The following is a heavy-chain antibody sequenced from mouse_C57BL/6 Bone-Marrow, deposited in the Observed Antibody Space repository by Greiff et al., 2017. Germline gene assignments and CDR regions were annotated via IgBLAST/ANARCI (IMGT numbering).Heavy chain of an antibody. Sequence: QVQLKESGAELARPGASVKLSCKASGYTFTSYGISWVKQRTGQGLEWIGEIYPRSGNTYYNEKFKGKATLTADKSSSTAYMALRSLTSEDSAVYFCARARYWYFDVWGTGATVTVSS. CDR1: GYTFTSYG. V-gene: IGHV1-81*01. CDR2: IYPRSGNT. J-gene: IGHJ1*03. CDR3: ARARYWYFDV.